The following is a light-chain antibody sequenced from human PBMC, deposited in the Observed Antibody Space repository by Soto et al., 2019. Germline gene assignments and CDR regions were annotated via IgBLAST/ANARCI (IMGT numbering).Light chain of an antibody. CDR2: GTS. Sequence: AIQMTQSPSSLSVSVGDRVTITCRASQDIRNDLGWYKQKPGKAPKLLIYGTSNLQSGVPSRVSGSGSGTDFTLTVSSLQPEDFAIYYCLQAYIYPYTFGQGTKLEIK. CDR3: LQAYIYPYT. J-gene: IGKJ2*01. V-gene: IGKV1-6*01. CDR1: QDIRND.